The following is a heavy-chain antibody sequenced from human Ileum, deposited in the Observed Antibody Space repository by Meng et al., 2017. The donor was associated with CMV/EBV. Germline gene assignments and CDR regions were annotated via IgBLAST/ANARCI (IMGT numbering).Heavy chain of an antibody. J-gene: IGHJ4*02. CDR3: AKELNPSSTRGFSYGLVFRPLDFDS. Sequence: SLKISCAASGFTFDDYGMHWVRQAPGKGLEWVSGITWKSDTIGYADSAKGRFTISRDNAKNSLYLQMNSLGTEDTALYYCAKELNPSSTRGFSYGLVFRPLDFDSWGQGTLVTVSS. D-gene: IGHD5-18*01. V-gene: IGHV3-9*01. CDR1: GFTFDDYG. CDR2: ITWKSDTI.